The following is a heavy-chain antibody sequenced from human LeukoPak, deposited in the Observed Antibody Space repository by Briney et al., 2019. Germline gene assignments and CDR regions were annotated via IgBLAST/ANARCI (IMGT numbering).Heavy chain of an antibody. CDR1: GYTFTSYY. CDR2: INPSGGST. Sequence: ASVKVSCKASGYTFTSYYMHWVRQPPGQGLEWMGIINPSGGSTSYAQKFQGRVTMTRDTSTSTVYMELSSLRSEDTAVYYCARGHCSSTSCYGLDFFDYWGQGTLVTVSS. CDR3: ARGHCSSTSCYGLDFFDY. V-gene: IGHV1-46*03. J-gene: IGHJ4*02. D-gene: IGHD2-2*01.